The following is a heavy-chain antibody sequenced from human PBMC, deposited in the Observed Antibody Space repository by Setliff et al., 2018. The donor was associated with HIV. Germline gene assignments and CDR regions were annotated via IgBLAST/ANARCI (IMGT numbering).Heavy chain of an antibody. CDR1: GYTLSAYL. J-gene: IGHJ4*02. CDR2: IDPSSGDS. V-gene: IGHV1-2*04. D-gene: IGHD2-15*01. CDR3: ARDQGARPATGLDY. Sequence: GASVKVSCKASGYTLSAYLIHWVRQAPGQGLEWMGWIDPSSGDSKYAQKFQDWVTMTRDTYASTTYMEVRLLRYDDTSVYYCARDQGARPATGLDYWGQGTLVTVSS.